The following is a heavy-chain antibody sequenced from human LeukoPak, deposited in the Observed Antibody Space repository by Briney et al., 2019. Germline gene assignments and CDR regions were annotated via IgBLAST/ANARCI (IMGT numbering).Heavy chain of an antibody. J-gene: IGHJ2*01. D-gene: IGHD5-12*01. CDR2: TYYRSRWYD. CDR3: AGGYSGYNEVPNWYFDL. V-gene: IGHV6-1*01. CDR1: GDSVSSSNTA. Sequence: SQTLSLTCAISGDSVSSSNTAWNWIRQSPSRGLEWLGRTYYRSRWYDDYAVSVKSRITINPDTSKNQFSLHLKSVTPEDTAVYYCAGGYSGYNEVPNWYFDLWGRGTLVTVSS.